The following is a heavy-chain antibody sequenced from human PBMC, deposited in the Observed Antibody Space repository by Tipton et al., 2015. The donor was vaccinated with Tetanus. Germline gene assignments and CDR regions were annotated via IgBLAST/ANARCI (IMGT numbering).Heavy chain of an antibody. CDR1: GLSFSDYF. D-gene: IGHD2-15*01. V-gene: IGHV3-11*01. J-gene: IGHJ4*02. Sequence: GSLRLSCAASGLSFSDYFMGWVRQAPGEGLEWISYISDTASTIHYADSVRGRFTISRDSAKNSLYLQMNSLRPEDTALYYCAKDSVAGGVANFDYWGQGTLVSVSS. CDR3: AKDSVAGGVANFDY. CDR2: ISDTASTI.